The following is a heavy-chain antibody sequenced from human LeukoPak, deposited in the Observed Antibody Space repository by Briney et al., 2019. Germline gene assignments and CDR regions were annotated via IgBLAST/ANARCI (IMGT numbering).Heavy chain of an antibody. V-gene: IGHV3-20*04. Sequence: GRSLRLSCAASGFSFDDYDMSWVRQAPGKGLEWVSGINWNGGSTGYADSVKGRFTISRDNAKNSLYLQMSSLRAEDTALYYCAREEGGYFDYWGQGTLVTVSS. D-gene: IGHD3-16*01. CDR2: INWNGGST. J-gene: IGHJ4*02. CDR3: AREEGGYFDY. CDR1: GFSFDDYD.